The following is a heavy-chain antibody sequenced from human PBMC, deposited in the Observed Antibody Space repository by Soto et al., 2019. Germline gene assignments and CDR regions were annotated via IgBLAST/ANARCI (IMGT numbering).Heavy chain of an antibody. CDR3: ARVRDGYSYSYFDY. V-gene: IGHV1-46*01. CDR2: INPSGGST. CDR1: GYTFVNFY. Sequence: GASVKVSCKASGYTFVNFYMQWVRQAPGQGLEWMGIINPSGGSTSYTQKFQDRVTMSRDTSTSTVYMELSSLTSEDTAVYYCARVRDGYSYSYFDYWGQGTQVTVSS. J-gene: IGHJ4*02. D-gene: IGHD5-18*01.